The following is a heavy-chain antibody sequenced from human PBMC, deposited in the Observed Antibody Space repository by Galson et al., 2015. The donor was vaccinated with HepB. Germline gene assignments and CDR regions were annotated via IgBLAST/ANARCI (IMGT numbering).Heavy chain of an antibody. J-gene: IGHJ6*02. D-gene: IGHD3-3*01. CDR1: GYTFTSYG. V-gene: IGHV1-18*04. Sequence: SVKVSCKASGYTFTSYGISWVRQAPGQGLEWMGWISAYNGNTNYAQKLQGRVTMTTDTSTSTAYMELRSLRSDDTAVYYCARDLPGITIFGVVINYYGMDVWGQGTTVTVSS. CDR3: ARDLPGITIFGVVINYYGMDV. CDR2: ISAYNGNT.